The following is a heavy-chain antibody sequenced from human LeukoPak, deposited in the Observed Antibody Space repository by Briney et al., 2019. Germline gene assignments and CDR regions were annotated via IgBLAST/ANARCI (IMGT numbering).Heavy chain of an antibody. Sequence: GASAKVSCKTSGYTFTNYGMHWVRQAPRQSPEWMGWINTGNGNAKSSQKFQDRVTLTRDTSATTAYMELNSLSSEDTAVYYCARVPLSDPSGHYYAHWGQGTLVTVSS. CDR1: GYTFTNYG. J-gene: IGHJ1*01. CDR2: INTGNGNA. V-gene: IGHV1-3*04. CDR3: ARVPLSDPSGHYYAH. D-gene: IGHD3-22*01.